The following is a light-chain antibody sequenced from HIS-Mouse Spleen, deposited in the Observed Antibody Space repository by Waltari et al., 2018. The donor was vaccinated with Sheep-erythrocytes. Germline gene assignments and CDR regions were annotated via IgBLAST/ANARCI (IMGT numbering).Light chain of an antibody. J-gene: IGLJ2*01. Sequence: QSALTQPRSVSGSPGQSVTISCTVTSSDVGGYNYVPWYQQHPGKAPKLMIYDFSKRPSGVPDRFSGSKSGNTASLTISGLQAEDEADYYCCSYAGSYTVVFGGGTKLTVL. CDR3: CSYAGSYTVV. V-gene: IGLV2-11*01. CDR1: SSDVGGYNY. CDR2: DFS.